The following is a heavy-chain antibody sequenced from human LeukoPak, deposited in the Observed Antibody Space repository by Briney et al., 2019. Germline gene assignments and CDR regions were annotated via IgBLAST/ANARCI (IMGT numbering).Heavy chain of an antibody. J-gene: IGHJ6*02. CDR2: INAGNGNT. D-gene: IGHD3-9*01. CDR3: AREHDILTAYCMDV. Sequence: ASVKVSCKASGYTSTTYAIHWVRQAPGQSLEWMGWINAGNGNTKYSQKFQGRVTIARDTSASTAYMELSSLRSEDTAVYFCAREHDILTAYCMDVWGQGTTVTVSS. V-gene: IGHV1-3*01. CDR1: GYTSTTYA.